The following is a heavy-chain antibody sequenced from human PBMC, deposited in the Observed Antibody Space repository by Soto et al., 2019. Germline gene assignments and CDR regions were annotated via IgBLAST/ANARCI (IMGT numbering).Heavy chain of an antibody. J-gene: IGHJ4*02. D-gene: IGHD3-16*01. CDR1: GFSLITYGVA. CDR3: ARHGNYAIAQ. V-gene: IGHV2-5*01. CDR2: VYWHDNK. Sequence: SGPTLVNPTQTLTLTCSLSGFSLITYGVAVEWIRQPPGKALYLLALVYWHDNKQYNPSLRSRLTINKDTLSNEVPLTMTHVDHVDTARYYCARHGNYAIAQWGEGILVTVSS.